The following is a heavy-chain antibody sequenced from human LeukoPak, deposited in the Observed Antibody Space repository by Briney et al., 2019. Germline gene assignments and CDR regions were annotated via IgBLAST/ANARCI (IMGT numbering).Heavy chain of an antibody. CDR1: GGSYTDYY. J-gene: IGHJ3*02. D-gene: IGHD3-10*01. Sequence: SETLSLTCAVYGGSYTDYYWSWIRQPPGKGLEWIGEINHSGSTNDNPSLKSRVTISLDTSRNQFSLKLNSVTAADTAVYYCAKSNGYGLVDIWGQGTMVTVSS. V-gene: IGHV4-34*01. CDR3: AKSNGYGLVDI. CDR2: INHSGST.